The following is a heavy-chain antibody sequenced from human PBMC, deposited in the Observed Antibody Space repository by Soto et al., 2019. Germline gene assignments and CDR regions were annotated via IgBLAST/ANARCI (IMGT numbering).Heavy chain of an antibody. J-gene: IGHJ6*02. V-gene: IGHV4-30-4*01. Sequence: QVQLQESGSGLVKPSQSLSLTCTVSGVSLNTADTWWSWIRQSPGKGLEFIGYYHSGGSTYYHASFSSRVIISAGTSNRQFSLKFSAGTVADTAVYFCVRSQQMESDNYYGLYVWGHGTRVTVSS. CDR3: VRSQQMESDNYYGLYV. CDR2: YHSGGST. D-gene: IGHD1-1*01. CDR1: GVSLNTADTW.